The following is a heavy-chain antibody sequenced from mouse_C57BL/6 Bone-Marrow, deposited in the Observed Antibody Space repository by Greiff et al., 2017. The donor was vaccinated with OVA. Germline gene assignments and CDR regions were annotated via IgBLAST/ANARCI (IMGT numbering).Heavy chain of an antibody. V-gene: IGHV1-55*01. Sequence: QVQLQQPGAELVKPGASVKMSCKASGYTFTSYWITWVKQRPGQGLEWIGDIYPGSGSTNYNEKFKSKATLTVDTSSSTAYMQLSSLTSEDSAVYCCARGTTGVGYWYFDVWGTGTTVTVSS. CDR3: ARGTTGVGYWYFDV. CDR1: GYTFTSYW. J-gene: IGHJ1*03. CDR2: IYPGSGST. D-gene: IGHD1-1*01.